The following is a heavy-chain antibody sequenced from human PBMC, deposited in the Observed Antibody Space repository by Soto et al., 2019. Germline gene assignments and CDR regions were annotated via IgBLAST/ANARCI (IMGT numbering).Heavy chain of an antibody. Sequence: QVQLVESGGGLVKPGGSLRLSCASSGFPFSDHYMSWIRRSPGKGLEFLSYISPGTTYKNYADSVKGRFTISRDNAKSSLYLQLNGLRAEDTAVHFCSRGGGRGLFDLWGQGTFVTVSS. CDR1: GFPFSDHY. CDR2: ISPGTTYK. D-gene: IGHD2-21*01. V-gene: IGHV3-11*06. J-gene: IGHJ4*02. CDR3: SRGGGRGLFDL.